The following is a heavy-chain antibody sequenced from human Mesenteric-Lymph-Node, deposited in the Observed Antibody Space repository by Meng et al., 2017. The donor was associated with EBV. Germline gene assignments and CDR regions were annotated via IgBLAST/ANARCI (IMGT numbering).Heavy chain of an antibody. Sequence: QVQLQESGPGLVKPSGTLFLPCAVSGVSISSNNWWSWVRQPPGKGLEWIGEIYHSGSTNSNPSLKGRVTISVDKSKNQFSLKMSSVTAADTAVYYCATLHYDGSGYYFGSWFDPWGQGTLVTVSS. V-gene: IGHV4-4*02. CDR3: ATLHYDGSGYYFGSWFDP. D-gene: IGHD3-22*01. CDR2: IYHSGST. CDR1: GVSISSNNW. J-gene: IGHJ5*02.